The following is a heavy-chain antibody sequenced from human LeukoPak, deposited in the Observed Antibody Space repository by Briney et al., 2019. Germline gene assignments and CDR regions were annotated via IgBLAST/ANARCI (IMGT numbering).Heavy chain of an antibody. J-gene: IGHJ4*02. V-gene: IGHV3-53*01. D-gene: IGHD2-15*01. CDR1: GFTVSSNY. Sequence: GGSLRLSCAASGFTVSSNYMSWVRQAPGKGLEWVSVIYSGGSTYYADSVKSRFTISRDNSKNTLYLQMNSLRAEDTAVYYCARESRDCSGGSCYFYWGQGTLVTVSS. CDR3: ARESRDCSGGSCYFY. CDR2: IYSGGST.